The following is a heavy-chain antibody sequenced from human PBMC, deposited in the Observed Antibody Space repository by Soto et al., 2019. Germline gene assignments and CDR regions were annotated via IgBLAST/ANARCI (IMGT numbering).Heavy chain of an antibody. J-gene: IGHJ4*02. V-gene: IGHV4-61*08. CDR2: IYYSGST. Sequence: PSETLSLTCTVSGASISSGDYYWSWIRQHPGRGLEWIGYIYYSGSTNYNPSLKSRVTISVDTSKNQFSLKLSSVTAADTAVYYCARPGQSHLVGDNLFDYWGQGTLVTVSS. CDR3: ARPGQSHLVGDNLFDY. D-gene: IGHD1-26*01. CDR1: GASISSGDYY.